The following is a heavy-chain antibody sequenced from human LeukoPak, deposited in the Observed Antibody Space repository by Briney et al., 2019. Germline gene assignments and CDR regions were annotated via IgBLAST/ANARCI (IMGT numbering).Heavy chain of an antibody. CDR2: IKQDGSEK. Sequence: GGSLRLSCAASGFTFSSYWTSWLRQAPGKGLEWVANIKQDGSEKLYVDSVKGRFTISRDNAKNSVYLQMNSLRAEDTAVYYCAKRQWLRSALVFVYWGQGTLVTVSS. D-gene: IGHD5-12*01. CDR3: AKRQWLRSALVFVY. CDR1: GFTFSSYW. V-gene: IGHV3-7*01. J-gene: IGHJ4*02.